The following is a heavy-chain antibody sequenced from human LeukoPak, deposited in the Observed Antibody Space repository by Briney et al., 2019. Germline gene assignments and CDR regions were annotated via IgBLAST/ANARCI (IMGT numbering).Heavy chain of an antibody. Sequence: GGSLRLSCAGSGFTFSSYDMSWVRQAPGKGLEWVSFIGRSCGSTYYADSVKGRPTISRDNSKNTLYLQMNRLRAEDTAVYYCAFQVRGVIHWGQGTLVTVSS. CDR3: AFQVRGVIH. V-gene: IGHV3-23*01. CDR2: IGRSCGST. CDR1: GFTFSSYD. D-gene: IGHD3-10*01. J-gene: IGHJ4*02.